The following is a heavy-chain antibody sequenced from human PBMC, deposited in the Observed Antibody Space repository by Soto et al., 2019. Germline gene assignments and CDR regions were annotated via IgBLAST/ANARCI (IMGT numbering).Heavy chain of an antibody. CDR3: ARDAHRYVDTYYRWFDT. V-gene: IGHV3-30-3*01. CDR2: ISYAGNIK. D-gene: IGHD1-26*01. J-gene: IGHJ5*02. CDR1: GFTFTTYA. Sequence: QVQLVESGGAVVQPGRSLRLSCAASGFTFTTYALHWVRQAPGKGLEWVAVISYAGNIKYYADSVKGRFTVSRDDSKNTLYIQMNSLRPEDTARYYCARDAHRYVDTYYRWFDTWGQGTRVTVSS.